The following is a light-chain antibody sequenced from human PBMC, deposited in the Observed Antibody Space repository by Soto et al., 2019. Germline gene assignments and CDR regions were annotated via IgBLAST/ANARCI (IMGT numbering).Light chain of an antibody. V-gene: IGKV1-6*01. Sequence: AIQMTQSPSSLSASVGDRVTITWWASQGIRSKLGWYQQKPGKAPKLLFYAASSLQSGVPSRFSGSGSATDFTLTITSLQPDDFATYYCQQSYSTPRTFGQGTKVDNK. CDR1: QGIRSK. J-gene: IGKJ1*01. CDR2: AAS. CDR3: QQSYSTPRT.